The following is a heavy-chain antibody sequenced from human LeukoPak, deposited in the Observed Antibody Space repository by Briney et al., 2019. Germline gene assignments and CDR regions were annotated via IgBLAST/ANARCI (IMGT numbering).Heavy chain of an antibody. V-gene: IGHV3-23*01. CDR2: ITGSGGST. J-gene: IGHJ6*03. CDR1: GFTFSSYA. Sequence: PGGSLRLSCAASGFTFSSYAISWVRQAPGKGLEWVSAITGSGGSTYYADSVQGRFTNSRDNSRNTLYLQMNSLRAEDTAVYYCAPWEPRGHYYMDVWGKGTTVTVSS. CDR3: APWEPRGHYYMDV. D-gene: IGHD1-26*01.